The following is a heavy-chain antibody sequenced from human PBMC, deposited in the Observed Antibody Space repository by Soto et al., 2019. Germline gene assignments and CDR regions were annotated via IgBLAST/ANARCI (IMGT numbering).Heavy chain of an antibody. V-gene: IGHV1-69*01. CDR3: ESLKYYYDSSGYGGYYYYGMDV. D-gene: IGHD3-22*01. J-gene: IGHJ6*02. CDR1: GGTFSSYA. Sequence: QVQLVQSGAEVKKPGSSVKVSCKASGGTFSSYAISWVRQAPGQGLEWMGGIIPIFGTANYAQKFQGRVTNTADESTSTAYKELSSLCSEATAVYYCESLKYYYDSSGYGGYYYYGMDVWGQGTTVTVSS. CDR2: IIPIFGTA.